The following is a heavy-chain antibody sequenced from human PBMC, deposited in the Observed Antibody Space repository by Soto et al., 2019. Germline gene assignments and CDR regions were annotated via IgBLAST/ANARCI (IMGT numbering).Heavy chain of an antibody. CDR3: ARGGASFTGPAGY. CDR2: IFHSGST. J-gene: IGHJ4*02. D-gene: IGHD3-16*01. Sequence: QVQLQESGPGLVKPSQTLSLTCTVSGGSITSGGYYWHWIRQHPVQGLEWIGYIFHSGSTHYNPSPPSRLTMAADASKNQLSLRLTSVTAADTAVYYCARGGASFTGPAGYWGQGTLVTVSS. V-gene: IGHV4-31*03. CDR1: GGSITSGGYY.